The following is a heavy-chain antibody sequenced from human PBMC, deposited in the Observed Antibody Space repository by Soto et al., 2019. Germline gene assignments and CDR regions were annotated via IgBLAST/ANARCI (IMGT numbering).Heavy chain of an antibody. V-gene: IGHV3-7*01. CDR3: AREGGDYDGYYYYYMDV. CDR2: IKQDGSEK. J-gene: IGHJ6*03. D-gene: IGHD4-17*01. Sequence: GGSLRLSCAASGFTFSSYWMSWVRQAPGKGLEWVANIKQDGSEKYYVDSVKGRFTISRDNAKNSLYLQMNSLRAEDTAVYYCAREGGDYDGYYYYYMDVWGKGTTVTVSS. CDR1: GFTFSSYW.